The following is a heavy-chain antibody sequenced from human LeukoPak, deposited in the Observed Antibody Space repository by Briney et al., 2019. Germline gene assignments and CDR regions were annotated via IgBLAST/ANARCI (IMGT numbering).Heavy chain of an antibody. J-gene: IGHJ4*02. Sequence: GGSLRLSCAASGFTFSSYWMHWVRQAPGKGLVWVSRINKDGSSTTYADSVRGRFTISRGNAENTLYLQLSSLRGEDTAVYYCARPKDSGDSVVAFDSWGQGTLATVSS. D-gene: IGHD4-17*01. CDR3: ARPKDSGDSVVAFDS. CDR2: INKDGSST. CDR1: GFTFSSYW. V-gene: IGHV3-74*01.